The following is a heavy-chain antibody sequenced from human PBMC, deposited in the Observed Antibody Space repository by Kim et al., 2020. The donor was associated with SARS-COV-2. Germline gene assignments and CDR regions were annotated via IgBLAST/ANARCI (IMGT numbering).Heavy chain of an antibody. Sequence: GGSLRLSCAASGFTFSSYGMHWVRQAPGKGLEWVAVIWYDGSNKYYADSVKGRFTISRDNSKNTLYLQMNSLRAEDTAVYYCAKDGGGMCGSLDYWGQGTLLSVSS. CDR2: IWYDGSNK. V-gene: IGHV3-33*06. CDR1: GFTFSSYG. CDR3: AKDGGGMCGSLDY. J-gene: IGHJ4*02. D-gene: IGHD1-26*01.